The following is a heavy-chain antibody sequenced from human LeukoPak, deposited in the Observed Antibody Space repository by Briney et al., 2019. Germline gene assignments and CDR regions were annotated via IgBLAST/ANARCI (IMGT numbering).Heavy chain of an antibody. J-gene: IGHJ6*03. CDR1: GFTFSSYA. Sequence: GGSLRLSCAASGFTFSSYAMSWVRQAPGKGLEWVSAISGSGGSTYYADSVKGRFTISRDNSKNTLYLQMNSLRADDTAVYYCAEDTSYGDYYMDVWGKGTTVTISS. D-gene: IGHD4-17*01. V-gene: IGHV3-23*01. CDR2: ISGSGGST. CDR3: AEDTSYGDYYMDV.